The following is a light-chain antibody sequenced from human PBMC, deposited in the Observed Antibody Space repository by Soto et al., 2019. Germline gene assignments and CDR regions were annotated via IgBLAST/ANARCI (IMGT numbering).Light chain of an antibody. CDR1: QSVSSSY. V-gene: IGKV3-20*01. Sequence: EIVLRQSPGTLSLSPGERATLSCRASQSVSSSYLAWYQQKPGQAPRLLINGASSRATGIPDRFSGSGSGTDFTLTISRLEPEDFAVYYCQQYGSSLFTFGPGTKVDIK. CDR2: GAS. CDR3: QQYGSSLFT. J-gene: IGKJ3*01.